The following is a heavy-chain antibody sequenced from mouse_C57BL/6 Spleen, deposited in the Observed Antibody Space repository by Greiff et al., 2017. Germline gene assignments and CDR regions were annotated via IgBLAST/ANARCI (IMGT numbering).Heavy chain of an antibody. CDR3: ARLTTVDPFAY. D-gene: IGHD1-1*01. CDR2: IHPNSGST. Sequence: QVQLQQSGAELVKPGASVKLSCKASGYTFTSYWMHWVKQRPGQGLEWIGMIHPNSGSTNYNEKFKSKATLTVDKSSSTAYMQLSSLTSEDSAVYYCARLTTVDPFAYWGQGTLVTVSA. J-gene: IGHJ3*01. V-gene: IGHV1-64*01. CDR1: GYTFTSYW.